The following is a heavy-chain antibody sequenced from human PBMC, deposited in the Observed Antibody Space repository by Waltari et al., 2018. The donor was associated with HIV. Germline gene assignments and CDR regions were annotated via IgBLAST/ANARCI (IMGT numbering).Heavy chain of an antibody. J-gene: IGHJ6*02. Sequence: QLQLQESGPGLVKPSETLSLTCTVSGGSISSSSYYWGWIRQPPGKGLEWIGGSYYSGGTYYNPSLKGRVTISVDTSKNQFSLKLSSVTAADTAVYYCARPIVVGALGYGMDVWGQGTTVTVSS. V-gene: IGHV4-39*01. CDR3: ARPIVVGALGYGMDV. CDR2: SYYSGGT. CDR1: GGSISSSSYY. D-gene: IGHD2-2*01.